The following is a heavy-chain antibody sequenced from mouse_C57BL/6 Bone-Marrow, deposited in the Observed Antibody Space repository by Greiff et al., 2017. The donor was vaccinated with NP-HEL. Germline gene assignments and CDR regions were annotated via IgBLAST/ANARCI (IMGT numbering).Heavy chain of an antibody. D-gene: IGHD1-1*01. CDR3: ARYGGAMDY. CDR1: GFNIKDYY. V-gene: IGHV14-2*01. Sequence: VQLQQSGEQLGKEVKEGKGEGTSSGFNIKDYYMHWVKQRTEQGLEWIGRIDPEDGTKKAAPKFQGKATLTVDTSSSTAYMQLSSLTSEDSAVYYCARYGGAMDYWGQGTSVTVSS. CDR2: IDPEDGTK. J-gene: IGHJ4*01.